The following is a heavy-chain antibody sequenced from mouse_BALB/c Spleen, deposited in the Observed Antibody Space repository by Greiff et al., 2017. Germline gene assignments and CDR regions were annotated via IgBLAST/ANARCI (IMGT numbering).Heavy chain of an antibody. CDR1: GYSFTSGYY. J-gene: IGHJ2*01. V-gene: IGHV3-6*02. CDR2: ISYDGSN. CDR3: ARDGGLRRKGYFDY. Sequence: VQLQQSGPGLVKPSQSLSLSCSATGYSFTSGYYWYWIRQFPGNKLECMGFISYDGSNNYNPSLKNLISITRDTSKNQFFLKLNSLTTEDSATSDGARDGGLRRKGYFDYWGQGTTLTVSA. D-gene: IGHD2-2*01.